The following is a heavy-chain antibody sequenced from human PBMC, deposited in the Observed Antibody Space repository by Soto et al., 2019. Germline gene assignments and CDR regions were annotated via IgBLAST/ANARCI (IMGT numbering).Heavy chain of an antibody. CDR2: IYYSGST. D-gene: IGHD5-18*01. CDR1: GGSISSYY. Sequence: QVQLQESGPGLVKPSETLSLTCTVSGGSISSYYWSWIRQPPGKGLEWIGYIYYSGSTNYNPSLKSRVTLSVDTSKNQFSLKLSSVTAADTAVYYCARLRYSYGYHPFDYWGQGTLVTVSS. CDR3: ARLRYSYGYHPFDY. V-gene: IGHV4-59*08. J-gene: IGHJ4*02.